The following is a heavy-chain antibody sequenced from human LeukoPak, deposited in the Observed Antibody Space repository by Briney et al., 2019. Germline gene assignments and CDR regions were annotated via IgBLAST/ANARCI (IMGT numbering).Heavy chain of an antibody. D-gene: IGHD3-3*01. V-gene: IGHV4-4*07. Sequence: SETLSLTCTVSGGSISSYHWSWIRQPAGKGLEWIGRIYTSGSTNYNPSLKSRVTMSVDTSKNQFSLKLSSVTAADTAVYYCAREIITIFGVVIIDWFDPWGQGTLVTVSS. J-gene: IGHJ5*02. CDR1: GGSISSYH. CDR3: AREIITIFGVVIIDWFDP. CDR2: IYTSGST.